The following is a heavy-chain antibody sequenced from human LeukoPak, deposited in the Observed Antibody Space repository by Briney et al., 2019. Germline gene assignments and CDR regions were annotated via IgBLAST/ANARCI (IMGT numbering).Heavy chain of an antibody. J-gene: IGHJ6*02. V-gene: IGHV4-34*01. CDR3: ARYCSGTSCYYGMDV. CDR2: INHSGST. D-gene: IGHD2-2*01. Sequence: SETLSLTCAVYGGSFSGYYWSWIRQPPGKGLEWIGEINHSGSTNYNPSLRSRVTISVDTSKNQFSLKLSSVTAADTAVYYCARYCSGTSCYYGMDVWGQGTTVTVSS. CDR1: GGSFSGYY.